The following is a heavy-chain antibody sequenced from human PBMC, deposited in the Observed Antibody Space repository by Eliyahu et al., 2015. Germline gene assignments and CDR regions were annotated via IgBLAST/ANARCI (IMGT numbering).Heavy chain of an antibody. Sequence: AASGFTFSSYAMSWVRQAPGKGLEWVSTISGSGGSTYYTDSVKGRFTISRDNSKNTLYLQMNSLRAEDTAVYYCAKGRDSYFDYWGQGTLVTVSS. CDR1: GFTFSSYA. CDR2: ISGSGGST. CDR3: AKGRDSYFDY. J-gene: IGHJ4*02. V-gene: IGHV3-23*01.